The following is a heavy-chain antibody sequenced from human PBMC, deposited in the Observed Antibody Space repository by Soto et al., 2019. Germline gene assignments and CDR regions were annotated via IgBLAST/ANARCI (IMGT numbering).Heavy chain of an antibody. Sequence: PSETLSLTCAVYGGSFSGYYWSWIRQPPGKGLEWIGEINHSGSTNYNPSLKSRVTISVDTSKNQFSLKLSSVTAADTAVYYCARYRGRVRVVQAAIGGFDYWGQGTLVTVSS. CDR3: ARYRGRVRVVQAAIGGFDY. CDR2: INHSGST. D-gene: IGHD2-2*01. CDR1: GGSFSGYY. V-gene: IGHV4-34*01. J-gene: IGHJ4*02.